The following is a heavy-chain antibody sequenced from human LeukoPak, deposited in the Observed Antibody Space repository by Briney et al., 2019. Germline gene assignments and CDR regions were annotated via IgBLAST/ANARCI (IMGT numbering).Heavy chain of an antibody. D-gene: IGHD2-15*01. CDR1: GFTFSSYW. J-gene: IGHJ4*02. CDR2: IKQDGSEK. Sequence: GGSLRLSCAASGFTFSSYWMSWVRQAPGKGLEWVAYIKQDGSEKYYVDSVKGRFTISRDNAKNSLYLQMNSLRAEDTAVYYCARDRVPYCSGGSCSHGYWGQGTLVTVSS. V-gene: IGHV3-7*01. CDR3: ARDRVPYCSGGSCSHGY.